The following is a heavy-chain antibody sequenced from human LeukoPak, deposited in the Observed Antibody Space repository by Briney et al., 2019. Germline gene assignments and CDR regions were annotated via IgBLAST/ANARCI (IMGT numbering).Heavy chain of an antibody. J-gene: IGHJ4*02. CDR1: GFTVSSNY. CDR3: ARVPPADYYGSGSYYVHFDY. CDR2: IYSGGST. V-gene: IGHV3-53*01. D-gene: IGHD3-10*01. Sequence: GGSLRLSCAVSGFTVSSNYMSWVRQAPGKGLEWVSVIYSGGSTYYADSVKGRFTISRDNSKNTLYLQMNSLRAEDTAVYYCARVPPADYYGSGSYYVHFDYWGQGTLVTVSS.